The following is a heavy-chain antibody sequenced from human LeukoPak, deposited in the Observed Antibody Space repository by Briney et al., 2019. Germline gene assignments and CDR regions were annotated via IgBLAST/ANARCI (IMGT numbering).Heavy chain of an antibody. D-gene: IGHD5-24*01. J-gene: IGHJ4*02. V-gene: IGHV3-53*01. CDR1: GLSVTNNY. CDR2: FYVGGAT. CDR3: ARGDGYNFFDY. Sequence: GGSLRLSCAVSGLSVTNNYMSWVRQAPGKGLEWVSVFYVGGATYYADSVKGRFTISRDNSENTLYLQMKSLRAEDTAVYYCARGDGYNFFDYWGQGTLVTVSS.